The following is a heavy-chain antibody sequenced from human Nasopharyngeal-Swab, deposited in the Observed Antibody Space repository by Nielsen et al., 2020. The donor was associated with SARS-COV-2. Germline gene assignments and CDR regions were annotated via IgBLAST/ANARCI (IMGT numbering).Heavy chain of an antibody. Sequence: SETLSLTCTVSGGSISSSSYYWGWIRQPPGKGLEWIGNIYYSGSTYYNPSLKRRVTISVDTSKNQFSLKLSSVTAADTAVYYCASSWYGFPPAEYFQHWGQGTLVTVSS. D-gene: IGHD6-13*01. CDR2: IYYSGST. V-gene: IGHV4-39*01. CDR1: GGSISSSSYY. CDR3: ASSWYGFPPAEYFQH. J-gene: IGHJ1*01.